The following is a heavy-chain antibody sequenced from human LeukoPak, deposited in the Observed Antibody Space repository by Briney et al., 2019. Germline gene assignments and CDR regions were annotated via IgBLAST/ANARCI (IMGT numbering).Heavy chain of an antibody. V-gene: IGHV4-38-2*02. CDR2: IYHSGKA. Sequence: SETLSLTCTVSDYSISSEYYWGWIRQLPGKGLEWIGNIYHSGKAYYNPSLKSRVTISVDTSKNQFSLKLNSVTATDTAVYFCARFTTGTTIWAFDYWGQGTLVTVSS. CDR3: ARFTTGTTIWAFDY. CDR1: DYSISSEYY. D-gene: IGHD1-1*01. J-gene: IGHJ4*02.